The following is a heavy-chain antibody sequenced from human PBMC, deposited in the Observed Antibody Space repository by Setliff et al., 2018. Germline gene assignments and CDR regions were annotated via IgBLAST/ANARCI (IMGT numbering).Heavy chain of an antibody. V-gene: IGHV4-59*03. CDR1: GGSISSYY. J-gene: IGHJ4*02. CDR3: AGSQGSGGYYSSSPYYFHY. D-gene: IGHD3-10*01. CDR2: MYYSGST. Sequence: PSETLSLTCTVSGGSISSYYWSWIRQPPGKGLEWIGYMYYSGSTYYNPSLKSRISISIDTSKNQFSLNLISVTAADTAVYYCAGSQGSGGYYSSSPYYFHYWGQGTLVTVSS.